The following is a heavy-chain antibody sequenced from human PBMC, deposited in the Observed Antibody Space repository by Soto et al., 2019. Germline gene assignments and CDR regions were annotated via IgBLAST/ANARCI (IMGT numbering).Heavy chain of an antibody. Sequence: QVQLQESGPGLVKPSQTLSLTCTVSGGSISSGDYYWSWIRQPPGKGLEWIGYIYYSGSTYYNPSLKRRVTISVDTSKNQFSLKLSSVTAADTAVYYCARELIGIADDWYFDLWGRGTLVTVSS. CDR3: ARELIGIADDWYFDL. CDR1: GGSISSGDYY. CDR2: IYYSGST. D-gene: IGHD6-13*01. J-gene: IGHJ2*01. V-gene: IGHV4-30-4*01.